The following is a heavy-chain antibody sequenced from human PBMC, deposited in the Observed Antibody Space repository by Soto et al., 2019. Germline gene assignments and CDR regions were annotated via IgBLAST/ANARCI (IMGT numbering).Heavy chain of an antibody. J-gene: IGHJ4*02. V-gene: IGHV3-73*01. Sequence: GGSLRLSCAASGFTFSGSAMHWVRQASGKGLEWVGRIRSKANSYATAYAASVKGRFTISRDDSKNTAYLQMNSLKTEDTAVYYCTRAARGSAALDYWGQGTLVTVSS. CDR3: TRAARGSAALDY. D-gene: IGHD3-16*01. CDR2: IRSKANSYAT. CDR1: GFTFSGSA.